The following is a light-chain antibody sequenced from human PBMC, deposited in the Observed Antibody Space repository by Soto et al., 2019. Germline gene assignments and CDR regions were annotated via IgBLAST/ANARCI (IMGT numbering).Light chain of an antibody. V-gene: IGKV3-15*01. CDR1: QSVSSN. Sequence: EIMMTQSPATLSVSPGERATLSCRASQSVSSNLAWYQQKPGQAPRLLIYGASTRATGIPARFSGSGSGTEFTLTISSLQSEDVAVYYCQQYNNWPGTFGQGTKVEIK. CDR2: GAS. CDR3: QQYNNWPGT. J-gene: IGKJ1*01.